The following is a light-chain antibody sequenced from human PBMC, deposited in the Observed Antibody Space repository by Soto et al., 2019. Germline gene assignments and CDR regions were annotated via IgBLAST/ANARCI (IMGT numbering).Light chain of an antibody. CDR1: ISNFGRGYD. J-gene: IGLJ3*02. CDR3: QTFDSSLTISWV. CDR2: GDS. V-gene: IGLV1-40*01. Sequence: QSVLTQPPSVSGAQGQRAPISCPGSISNFGRGYDVHWYQQLPGSAPRLLLSGDSNRPSGVPDRFSGSRSGTSASLAITGLQAEDEGDYYCQTFDSSLTISWVFGGGTKLTVL.